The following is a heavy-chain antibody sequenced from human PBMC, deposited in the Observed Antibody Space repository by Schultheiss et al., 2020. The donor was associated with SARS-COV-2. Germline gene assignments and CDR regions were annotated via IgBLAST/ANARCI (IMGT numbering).Heavy chain of an antibody. CDR2: IYYSGST. Sequence: SETLSLTCTVSGGSISSSSYYWGWIRQHPGKGLEWIGYIYYSGSTNYNPSLKSRVTISVDTSKNQFSLKLSSVTAADTAVYYCARLGAAAVGFQHWGQGTLVTVSS. J-gene: IGHJ1*01. V-gene: IGHV4-61*05. D-gene: IGHD6-13*01. CDR1: GGSISSSSYY. CDR3: ARLGAAAVGFQH.